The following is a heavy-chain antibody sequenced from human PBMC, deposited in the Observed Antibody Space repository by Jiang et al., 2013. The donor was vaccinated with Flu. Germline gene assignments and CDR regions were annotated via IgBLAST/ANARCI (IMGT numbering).Heavy chain of an antibody. J-gene: IGHJ3*01. D-gene: IGHD3-22*01. CDR1: GYTFTNFW. CDR3: ARQGDFYDSSGEYHYAFDF. Sequence: VQLVESEAVLRKPGESLTISCKVSGYTFTNFWIGWVRQQPGKGLEWMGILYPGDSATIYSPSVQGHVTISADGSITTAYLQWSGLKASDTAMYYCARQGDFYDSSGEYHYAFDFLGPKGHWSPSLQ. V-gene: IGHV5-51*01. CDR2: LYPGDSAT.